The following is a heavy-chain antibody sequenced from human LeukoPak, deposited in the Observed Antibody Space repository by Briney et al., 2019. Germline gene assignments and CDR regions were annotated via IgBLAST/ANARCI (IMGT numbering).Heavy chain of an antibody. J-gene: IGHJ4*02. Sequence: VASVKVSCKASGGTFSSYAISWVRQAPGQGLEWMGGIIPIFGTANYAQKFQGRVTITTDESTSTAYMELSSLRSDDTAVYYCATVDYWGQGTLVTVSS. V-gene: IGHV1-69*05. CDR2: IIPIFGTA. CDR1: GGTFSSYA. CDR3: ATVDY.